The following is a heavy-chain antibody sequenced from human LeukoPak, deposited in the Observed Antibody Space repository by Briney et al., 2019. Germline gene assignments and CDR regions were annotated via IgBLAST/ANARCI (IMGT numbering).Heavy chain of an antibody. J-gene: IGHJ3*02. V-gene: IGHV5-51*01. CDR3: ARDDSSKSDAFDI. CDR1: GYSFTFYW. D-gene: IGHD3-22*01. CDR2: INSGDSDT. Sequence: GESLKISCKVSGYSFTFYWIGWVRQMPGRGLEWMGIINSGDSDTRYSPSFQGQVSISADNSISTAYLQWSSLKASDTAMYYCARDDSSKSDAFDIWGQGTMVTVSS.